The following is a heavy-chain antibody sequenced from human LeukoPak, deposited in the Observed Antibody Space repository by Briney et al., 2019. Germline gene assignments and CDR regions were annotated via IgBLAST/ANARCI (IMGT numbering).Heavy chain of an antibody. D-gene: IGHD4-23*01. J-gene: IGHJ4*02. Sequence: SETLSLTCAVYGGSLSGYYWSWIRQPPGKGLEWIGEINHSEETNYNPSLKSRVTISIDTFKNQFSLKLNSVTAADTAVYYCARHPSGGNPLEWWGQGTLVTVSS. CDR2: INHSEET. CDR1: GGSLSGYY. V-gene: IGHV4-34*01. CDR3: ARHPSGGNPLEW.